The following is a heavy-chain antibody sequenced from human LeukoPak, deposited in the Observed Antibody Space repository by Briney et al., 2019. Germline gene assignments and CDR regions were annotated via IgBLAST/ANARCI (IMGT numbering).Heavy chain of an antibody. J-gene: IGHJ6*02. CDR1: GGTFSSYA. D-gene: IGHD3-16*01. V-gene: IGHV1-18*01. CDR2: ISAYNGNT. CDR3: ARVGSIWVSYGMDV. Sequence: ASVKVSCKASGGTFSSYAISWVRQAPGQGLEWMGWISAYNGNTNYAQKLQGRVTMTTDTSTSTAYMELRSLRSDDTAVYYCARVGSIWVSYGMDVWGQGTTVTVSS.